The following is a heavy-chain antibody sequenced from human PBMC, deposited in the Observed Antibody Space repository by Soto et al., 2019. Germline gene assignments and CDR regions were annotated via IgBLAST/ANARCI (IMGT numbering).Heavy chain of an antibody. D-gene: IGHD5-18*01. CDR1: GGSISSYY. CDR2: IYYSGST. CDR3: ARVRGGYSYGYRPPRGLGYYYYGMDV. J-gene: IGHJ6*02. V-gene: IGHV4-59*01. Sequence: QVQLQESGPGLVKPSETLSLTCTVSGGSISSYYWSWIRQPPGKGLEWIGYIYYSGSTNYNPSLKSRVTISVDTSKNQFSLKLSSVTAADTAVYYCARVRGGYSYGYRPPRGLGYYYYGMDVWGQGTTVTVSS.